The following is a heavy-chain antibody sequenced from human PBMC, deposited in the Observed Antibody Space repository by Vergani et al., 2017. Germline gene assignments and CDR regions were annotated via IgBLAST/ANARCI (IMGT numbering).Heavy chain of an antibody. CDR1: GGTFSSYT. Sequence: QVQLVQSGAEVKKPGSSVKVSCKASGGTFSSYTISWVRQAPGQGLEWMGRIIPILGIANYAQKFQGRVTITADKSTSTAYMELSSLRSEDTAVYYCARQKIRAVAGRIYDAFDIWGQGTMVTVSS. J-gene: IGHJ3*02. CDR3: ARQKIRAVAGRIYDAFDI. D-gene: IGHD6-19*01. V-gene: IGHV1-69*02. CDR2: IIPILGIA.